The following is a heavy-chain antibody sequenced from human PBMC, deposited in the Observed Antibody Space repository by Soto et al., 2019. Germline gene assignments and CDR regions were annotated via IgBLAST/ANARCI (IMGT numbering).Heavy chain of an antibody. CDR2: ISYDGSNK. CDR1: GFTFSSYG. CDR3: ARAHSSSWYYFDY. Sequence: GGSLRLSCAASGFTFSSYGMHWVRQAPGKGLEWVAVISYDGSNKYYADSVKGRFTISRDNSKNTLYLQMNSLRAEDTAVYYCARAHSSSWYYFDYWGQGTLVTV. V-gene: IGHV3-30*03. D-gene: IGHD6-13*01. J-gene: IGHJ4*02.